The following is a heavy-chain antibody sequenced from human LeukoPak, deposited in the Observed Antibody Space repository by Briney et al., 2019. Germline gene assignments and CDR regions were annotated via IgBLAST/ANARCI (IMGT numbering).Heavy chain of an antibody. D-gene: IGHD2-8*01. CDR1: GGTFSSYA. J-gene: IGHJ4*02. V-gene: IGHV1-69*06. Sequence: SVKVSCKASGGTFSSYAISWVRQAPGQGLEWMGGVIPIFGTANYAQKFQGRVTITADKSTSTAYMELSSLRSEDTAVYYCAGSLGYCTSNVCYLKYWGQGTLVTVS. CDR3: AGSLGYCTSNVCYLKY. CDR2: VIPIFGTA.